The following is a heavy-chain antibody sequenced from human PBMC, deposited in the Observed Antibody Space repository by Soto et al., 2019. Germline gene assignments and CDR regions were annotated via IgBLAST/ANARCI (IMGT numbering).Heavy chain of an antibody. J-gene: IGHJ6*03. CDR1: GGSISSYY. D-gene: IGHD6-13*01. V-gene: IGHV4-59*08. CDR3: ARQRLAAAGTLGYYYYYYMDV. CDR2: IYYSGST. Sequence: PSETLSLTCTVSGGSISSYYWSWIRQPPGKGLEWIGYIYYSGSTNYNPSLKSRVTISVDTSKNQFSLKLSSVTAADTAVYYCARQRLAAAGTLGYYYYYYMDVWGKGTTVTVSS.